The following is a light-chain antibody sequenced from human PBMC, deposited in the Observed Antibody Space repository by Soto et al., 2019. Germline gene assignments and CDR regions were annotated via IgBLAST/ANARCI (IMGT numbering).Light chain of an antibody. J-gene: IGKJ4*01. CDR2: GAS. Sequence: EIVMTQSPATLSVSAGERVTLSCRASQSVSSNLAWYQQKPGQATRLLIYGASTRATGIPAMFSGSVSGTEFTITISSLQYEDFAVYYCQQYNNWPPRTFGGGNKVEIK. CDR1: QSVSSN. V-gene: IGKV3D-15*01. CDR3: QQYNNWPPRT.